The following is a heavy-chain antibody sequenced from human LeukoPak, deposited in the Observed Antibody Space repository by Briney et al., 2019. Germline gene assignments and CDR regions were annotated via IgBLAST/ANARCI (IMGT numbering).Heavy chain of an antibody. CDR3: ARVAAEVVGVPGAIGFGWLRRDYYYMDV. CDR1: GYTFTGYY. J-gene: IGHJ6*03. Sequence: ASVKVSCKTSGYTFTGYYMHWVRQAPGQGLEWMGIINPSGGSTSYAQKFQGRVTMTRDMSTSTVYMELSSLRSEDTAVYYCARVAAEVVGVPGAIGFGWLRRDYYYMDVWGKGTTVTVSS. CDR2: INPSGGST. D-gene: IGHD2-2*02. V-gene: IGHV1-46*01.